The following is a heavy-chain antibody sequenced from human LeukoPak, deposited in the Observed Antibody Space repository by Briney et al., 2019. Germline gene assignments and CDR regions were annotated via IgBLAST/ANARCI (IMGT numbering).Heavy chain of an antibody. CDR3: ARDRNYYGSGSYYNYFDY. Sequence: KPGGSLRLSYAASGFTFSSYSMNWVRQAPGKVLEWVSSISSSSSSIYYADSVKGRFTISRDNAKNSLYLQMNSLRAEDTAVYYCARDRNYYGSGSYYNYFDYWGQGTLVTVSS. V-gene: IGHV3-21*01. D-gene: IGHD3-10*01. CDR2: ISSSSSSI. J-gene: IGHJ4*02. CDR1: GFTFSSYS.